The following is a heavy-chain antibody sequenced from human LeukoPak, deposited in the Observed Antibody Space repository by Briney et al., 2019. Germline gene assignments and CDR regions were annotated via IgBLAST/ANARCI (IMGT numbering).Heavy chain of an antibody. J-gene: IGHJ3*02. CDR2: ISGSGGST. CDR1: GFTFSRYA. Sequence: PGGSLRLSCAASGFTFSRYAMSWVRQAPGKGLEWVSAISGSGGSTYYADSVKGRFTISRDNAKNTLYLQMNSLRAEDTAVYYCAKDHYVSGRYDAFDIWGQGTMVTVSS. V-gene: IGHV3-23*01. D-gene: IGHD3-10*01. CDR3: AKDHYVSGRYDAFDI.